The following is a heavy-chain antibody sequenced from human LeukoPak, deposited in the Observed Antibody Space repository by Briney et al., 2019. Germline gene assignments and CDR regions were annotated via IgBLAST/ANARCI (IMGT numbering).Heavy chain of an antibody. V-gene: IGHV3-23*01. D-gene: IGHD3-10*01. Sequence: GGSLRLSCTASGFTLSRSTMSWLRQAPGKGLEWVSAINSGGGTTSAESVKGRFTISRDDSKNTLYLQINSLRAEDTAVYYCAKGTDDAGSYRPFDYWGQGTLVTVSS. CDR3: AKGTDDAGSYRPFDY. CDR2: INSGGGTT. J-gene: IGHJ4*02. CDR1: GFTLSRST.